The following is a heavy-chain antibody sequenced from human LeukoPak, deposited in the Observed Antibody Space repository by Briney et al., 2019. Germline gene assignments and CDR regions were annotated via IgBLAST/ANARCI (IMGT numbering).Heavy chain of an antibody. CDR2: ISRSSSDI. CDR3: ARVWRGSGSLYDYYYYMDV. D-gene: IGHD3-10*01. J-gene: IGHJ6*03. Sequence: GGSLRLSCAASGFAFNSYSMNWVRQAPGKGLEWVSSISRSSSDIYCEDSVKGRFTISRDNAKNSLYLQMNSLRGEDTAVYYCARVWRGSGSLYDYYYYMDVWGKGTTVTISS. CDR1: GFAFNSYS. V-gene: IGHV3-21*01.